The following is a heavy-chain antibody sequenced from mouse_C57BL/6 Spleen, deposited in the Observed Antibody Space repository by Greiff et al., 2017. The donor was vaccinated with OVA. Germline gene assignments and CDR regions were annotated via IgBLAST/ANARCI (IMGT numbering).Heavy chain of an antibody. CDR2: IDPSDSET. V-gene: IGHV1-52*01. CDR1: GYTFTSYW. D-gene: IGHD1-1*01. Sequence: QVQLQQPGAELVRPGSSVKLSCKASGYTFTSYWMHWVKQRPIQGLEWIGNIDPSDSETHYNQKFKDKATLTVDKSSSTAYMQLSSLTSEDSAVYYCARDYYGSSSHYFDYWGQGTTLTVSS. J-gene: IGHJ2*01. CDR3: ARDYYGSSSHYFDY.